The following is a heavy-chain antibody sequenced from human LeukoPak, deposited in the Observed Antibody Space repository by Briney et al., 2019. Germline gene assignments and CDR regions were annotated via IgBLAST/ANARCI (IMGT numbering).Heavy chain of an antibody. V-gene: IGHV3-30*01. CDR1: GFTFSSYA. CDR2: ISYDGSNK. CDR3: ARDQGLSGDSTFDY. J-gene: IGHJ4*02. D-gene: IGHD3-22*01. Sequence: GGSLRLSCAASGFTFSSYAMHWVRQAPGKGLEWVAVISYDGSNKYYADSVKGRFTISRDNSKNTLYLQMNSLRAEDTAVYYCARDQGLSGDSTFDYWGQGTLVTVSS.